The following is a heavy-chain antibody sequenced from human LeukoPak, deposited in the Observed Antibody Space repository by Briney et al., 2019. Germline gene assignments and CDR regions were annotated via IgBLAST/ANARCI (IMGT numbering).Heavy chain of an antibody. Sequence: GGSLRLSCAASGFTSSSYSMNWVRQAPGKGLEWVSYISSSSSTIYYADSVKGRFTISRDNAKNSLYLQMNSLRAEDTAVYYCARDESKEAVAVFDYWGQGTLVTVSS. CDR1: GFTSSSYS. J-gene: IGHJ4*02. D-gene: IGHD6-19*01. V-gene: IGHV3-48*01. CDR3: ARDESKEAVAVFDY. CDR2: ISSSSSTI.